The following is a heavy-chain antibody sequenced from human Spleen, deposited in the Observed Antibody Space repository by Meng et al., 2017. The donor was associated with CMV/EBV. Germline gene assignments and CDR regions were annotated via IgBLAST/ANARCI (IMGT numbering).Heavy chain of an antibody. Sequence: GGSLRLSCVASRFTFCSFGMSWIRQAPGKGLEGVSSISGSGGSTEYADSVKGRFTTSRANSDNTMFLRMNGLRVEDTAIYYCAKASYSGDCDPPDYFDSWGPGTLVTVSS. J-gene: IGHJ4*02. CDR3: AKASYSGDCDPPDYFDS. V-gene: IGHV3-23*01. CDR1: RFTFCSFG. D-gene: IGHD1-26*01. CDR2: ISGSGGST.